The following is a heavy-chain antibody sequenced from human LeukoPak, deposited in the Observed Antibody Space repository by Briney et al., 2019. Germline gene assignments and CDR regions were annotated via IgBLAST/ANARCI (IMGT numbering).Heavy chain of an antibody. D-gene: IGHD3-9*01. V-gene: IGHV3-30*18. Sequence: GGSLRLSCVASGFTFSSYGMHWVRQAPGKGLEWVAIISYDGSNEYYADSVKGRFTISRDNSKNTLYLQMNSLRAEDTAVYYCAKRGELGLTGYFYFDYWGQGTLVTVSS. CDR3: AKRGELGLTGYFYFDY. J-gene: IGHJ4*02. CDR2: ISYDGSNE. CDR1: GFTFSSYG.